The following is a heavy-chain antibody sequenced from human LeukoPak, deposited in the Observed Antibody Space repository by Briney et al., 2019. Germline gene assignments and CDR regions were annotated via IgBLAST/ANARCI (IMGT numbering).Heavy chain of an antibody. Sequence: SVKVSCKASGGTFSSYAISWVRQAPGQGLEWTGGIIPIFGTANYAQKFQGRVTITTDESTSTAYMELSSLRSEDTAVYYCARGVWYCSSTSCYGPNRYYYYYYMDVWGKGTTVTVSS. CDR1: GGTFSSYA. D-gene: IGHD2-2*01. J-gene: IGHJ6*03. V-gene: IGHV1-69*05. CDR3: ARGVWYCSSTSCYGPNRYYYYYYMDV. CDR2: IIPIFGTA.